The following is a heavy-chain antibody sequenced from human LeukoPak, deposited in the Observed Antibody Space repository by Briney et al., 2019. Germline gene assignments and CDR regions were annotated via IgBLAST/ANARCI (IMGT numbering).Heavy chain of an antibody. Sequence: GGSLRLSCAGYGFTFSNYDMSWVRQAPGKGLEWVAVITCDGSNRSHAYSVKVRFTISRSNSKNTMVLQMDSLSDNDTAVYYCARIPAVAGTRGAFDIWGQGTLVSVS. CDR1: GFTFSNYD. V-gene: IGHV3-30-3*01. CDR3: ARIPAVAGTRGAFDI. CDR2: ITCDGSNR. D-gene: IGHD6-19*01. J-gene: IGHJ3*02.